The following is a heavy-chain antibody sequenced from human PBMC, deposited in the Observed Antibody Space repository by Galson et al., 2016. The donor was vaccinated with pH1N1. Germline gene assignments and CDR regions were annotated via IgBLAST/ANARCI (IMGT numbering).Heavy chain of an antibody. CDR1: GFTFTSFS. Sequence: SLRLSCAASGFTFTSFSMNWVRQAPGKGLEWVSYISSAGWAINYADSVKGRFTISRDNAKNSLYLQMNSLRAEDTAVYYCARDLTRRGSLPGYFFDSWGQGTLVAVSS. D-gene: IGHD2-15*01. V-gene: IGHV3-48*03. J-gene: IGHJ4*02. CDR2: ISSAGWAI. CDR3: ARDLTRRGSLPGYFFDS.